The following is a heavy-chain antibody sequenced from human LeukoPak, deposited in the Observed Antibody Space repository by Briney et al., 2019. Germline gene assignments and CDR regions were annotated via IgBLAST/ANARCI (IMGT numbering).Heavy chain of an antibody. Sequence: GGSLRLSCAASGFTFSNYWMSWVRQAPGKGLEWVANIKQDGSEKYYGDSVKGRFTISRDNAKNSLYLQMNSLRVEDTSVYYCARLRGLYSGTYRYQTAFEFWGQGSLLTVSS. D-gene: IGHD1-26*01. V-gene: IGHV3-7*01. CDR3: ARLRGLYSGTYRYQTAFEF. CDR1: GFTFSNYW. CDR2: IKQDGSEK. J-gene: IGHJ4*02.